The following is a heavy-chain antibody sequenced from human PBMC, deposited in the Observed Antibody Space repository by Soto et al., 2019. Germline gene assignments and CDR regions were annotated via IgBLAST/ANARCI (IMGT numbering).Heavy chain of an antibody. D-gene: IGHD2-2*01. Sequence: QVQLVESGGGLVKPGGSLRLSCAASGFTFSDYYMSWIRQAPGKGLEWVSYISSSGSTIYYADSVKGRFTISRDNAKNSQYLQMNSLRDEDTAVYYCARVPADIVVVPAAIYQLGSYYYYYMDVWGKGTTVTVSS. CDR3: ARVPADIVVVPAAIYQLGSYYYYYMDV. CDR2: ISSSGSTI. CDR1: GFTFSDYY. J-gene: IGHJ6*03. V-gene: IGHV3-11*01.